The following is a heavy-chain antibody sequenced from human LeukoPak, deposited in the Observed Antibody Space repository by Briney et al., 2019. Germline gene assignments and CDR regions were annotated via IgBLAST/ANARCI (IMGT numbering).Heavy chain of an antibody. CDR2: IYYSGST. J-gene: IGHJ4*02. D-gene: IGHD3-22*01. Sequence: SETLSLTCTVSGGSISSSSYYWGWIRQPPGKGLEWIGSIYYSGSTYYNPSLKSRVTMSVDTSKNQFSLKLSSVTAADTAVYYCARELRYYYDSSGYYSHFDYWGQGTLVTVSS. V-gene: IGHV4-39*07. CDR1: GGSISSSSYY. CDR3: ARELRYYYDSSGYYSHFDY.